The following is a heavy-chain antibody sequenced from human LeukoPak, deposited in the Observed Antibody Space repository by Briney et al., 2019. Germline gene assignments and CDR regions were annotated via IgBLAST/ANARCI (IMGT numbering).Heavy chain of an antibody. D-gene: IGHD2-15*01. CDR3: AKDTSAWWYHRAYMNV. J-gene: IGHJ6*03. CDR2: ISGSGDTT. Sequence: GGSQRLSCAASGFTFSNYAMSWVRQAPGGGLEWVSAISGSGDTTFHADSVKGRFTTSRDNSKNTLSLQMSGLRVEDSVVYFCAKDTSAWWYHRAYMNVWGTGTTVTVSS. CDR1: GFTFSNYA. V-gene: IGHV3-23*01.